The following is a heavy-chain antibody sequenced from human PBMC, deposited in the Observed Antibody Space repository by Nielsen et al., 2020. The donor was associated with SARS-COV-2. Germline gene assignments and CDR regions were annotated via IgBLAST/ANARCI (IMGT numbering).Heavy chain of an antibody. Sequence: WVRQAPGQGLEWMGWMNPNSGNTGYAQKFQGRVTMTRNTSISTAYMELSSLRSEDTAVYYCARGLGYCSGGSCYGWFDPWGQGTLVTVSS. CDR2: MNPNSGNT. V-gene: IGHV1-8*01. D-gene: IGHD2-15*01. CDR3: ARGLGYCSGGSCYGWFDP. J-gene: IGHJ5*02.